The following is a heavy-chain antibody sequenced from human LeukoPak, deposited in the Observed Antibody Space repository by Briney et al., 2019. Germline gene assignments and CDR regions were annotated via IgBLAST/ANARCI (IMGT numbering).Heavy chain of an antibody. D-gene: IGHD3-10*01. CDR1: GFTFSSYA. CDR3: ARELWFGELSSADLAY. Sequence: GRSLRLSCAASGFTFSSYAMHWARQAPGKGLEWVAVISYDGSNKYYADSVKGRFTISRDNSKNTLYLQMNSLRAEDTAVYYCARELWFGELSSADLAYWGQGTLVTVSS. J-gene: IGHJ4*02. CDR2: ISYDGSNK. V-gene: IGHV3-30-3*01.